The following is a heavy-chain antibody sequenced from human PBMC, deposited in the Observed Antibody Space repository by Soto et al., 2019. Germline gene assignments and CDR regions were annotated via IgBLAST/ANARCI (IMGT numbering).Heavy chain of an antibody. CDR3: ARGLKSSARYINTYDY. V-gene: IGHV1-8*01. CDR2: MNPNSGNT. D-gene: IGHD3-10*01. Sequence: ASVKVSCTASGYTFTSYDINWVRQATGQGLEWMGWMNPNSGNTGYAQKFQGRVTMTRNTSISTAYMELSSLRSEDTAVYYCARGLKSSARYINTYDYWGQGTLVTVS. J-gene: IGHJ4*02. CDR1: GYTFTSYD.